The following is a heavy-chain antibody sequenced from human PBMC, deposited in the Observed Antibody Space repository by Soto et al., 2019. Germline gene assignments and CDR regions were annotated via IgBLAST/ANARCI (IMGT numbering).Heavy chain of an antibody. CDR3: ARQRYCSSTSCRKLNYYYYGMDV. V-gene: IGHV5-10-1*01. D-gene: IGHD2-2*01. CDR2: IDPSDSYT. CDR1: GYSFTSYW. Sequence: GESLKISCKGSGYSFTSYWISWVRQMPGKGLEWMGRIDPSDSYTNYSPSFQGHVTISADKSISTAYLQWSSLKASDTAMYYCARQRYCSSTSCRKLNYYYYGMDVWGQGTTVTVSS. J-gene: IGHJ6*02.